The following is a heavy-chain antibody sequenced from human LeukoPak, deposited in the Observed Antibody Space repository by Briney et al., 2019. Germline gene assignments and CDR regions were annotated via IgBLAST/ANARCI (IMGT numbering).Heavy chain of an antibody. J-gene: IGHJ4*02. CDR3: VRYYGSWSTDY. CDR2: INSPSSTI. D-gene: IGHD6-13*01. V-gene: IGHV3-48*01. CDR1: GFTFSGYS. Sequence: GGSLRLSCVASGFTFSGYSMNWVRQAPGKGLEWLSYINSPSSTIYCADSVKGRFTISRDNAKNSVYLQMNSLRAEDTAVYYCVRYYGSWSTDYWGQGTLVTVSS.